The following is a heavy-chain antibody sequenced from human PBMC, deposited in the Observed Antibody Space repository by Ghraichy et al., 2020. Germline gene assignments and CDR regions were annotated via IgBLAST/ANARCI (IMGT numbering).Heavy chain of an antibody. V-gene: IGHV4-59*08. CDR3: ARRRALVTQSQATPVPYYYLDF. Sequence: GSLRLSCTVSGESVSSYYWSWIRQSPGRGLELIGYIYSKGTPKYNHSLNSRVTMSVDTAKNQFSLSLSSVTAADTALYYCARRRALVTQSQATPVPYYYLDFWGERTLVTVTT. CDR1: GESVSSYY. D-gene: IGHD4-11*01. CDR2: IYSKGTP. J-gene: IGHJ4*02.